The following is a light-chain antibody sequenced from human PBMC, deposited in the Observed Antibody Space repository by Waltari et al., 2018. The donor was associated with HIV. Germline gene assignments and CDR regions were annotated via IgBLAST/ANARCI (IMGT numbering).Light chain of an antibody. V-gene: IGLV1-47*01. CDR1: SPNIGSNY. J-gene: IGLJ3*02. CDR3: AAWDGSLSGFWV. Sequence: QSVLTQPPSASGTPGQRVTIPCSGSSPNIGSNYVYWYQQLPGTAPKLLIYRNNQRPSGVPDRFSGSKSATSASLAISGLRSEDEADYYCAAWDGSLSGFWVFGGGTKLAVL. CDR2: RNN.